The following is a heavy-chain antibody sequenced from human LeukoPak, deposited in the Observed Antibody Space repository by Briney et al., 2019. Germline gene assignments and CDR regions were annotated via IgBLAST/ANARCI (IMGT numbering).Heavy chain of an antibody. D-gene: IGHD3-10*01. V-gene: IGHV3-53*01. Sequence: GGSLRLSCAASGFTVSSNDMSWVRQAPGKGLEWVSVIYVGGSTYYADSVKGRFTISRDNSKNTLYLQMNSLRAEDTAVYYCARDRGSGITMVRGVIRGYMDVWGKGTTDTVSS. J-gene: IGHJ6*03. CDR3: ARDRGSGITMVRGVIRGYMDV. CDR1: GFTVSSND. CDR2: IYVGGST.